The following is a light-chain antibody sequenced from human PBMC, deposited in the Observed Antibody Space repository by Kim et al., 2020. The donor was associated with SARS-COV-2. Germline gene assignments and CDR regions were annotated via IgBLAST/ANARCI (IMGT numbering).Light chain of an antibody. CDR2: QDS. J-gene: IGLJ2*01. Sequence: SYELTQPPSVSVSPGQTASITCSGDKVGDKYACWYQQKPGQSPVLVIYQDSKRPSGIPERFSGSNSGNTATLTISGTQAMDEADYYCQAWDSSIHVVFGGGTQLTVL. V-gene: IGLV3-1*01. CDR1: KVGDKY. CDR3: QAWDSSIHVV.